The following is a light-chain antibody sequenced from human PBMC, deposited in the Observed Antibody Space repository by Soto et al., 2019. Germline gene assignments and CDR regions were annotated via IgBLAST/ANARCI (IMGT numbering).Light chain of an antibody. J-gene: IGLJ1*01. V-gene: IGLV1-44*01. CDR3: AAWDDSLNGFYV. CDR1: RSNIGSNT. CDR2: SNN. Sequence: QSVLTQPPSASGTPGQRVTISCSGSRSNIGSNTVNWYQQLPGSAPKLLIYSNNQRPSGVPDRFSGSKSGTSASLAISGLQSEDEADYYRAAWDDSLNGFYVFGTGTKLTVL.